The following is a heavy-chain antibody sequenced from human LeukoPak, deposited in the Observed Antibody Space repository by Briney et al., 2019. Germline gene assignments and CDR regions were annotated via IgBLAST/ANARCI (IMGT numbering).Heavy chain of an antibody. CDR3: ARDGFLGPVTAYLDY. V-gene: IGHV3-74*01. J-gene: IGHJ4*02. CDR2: VKSDGSST. CDR1: GVTFSSYA. Sequence: GGSLRLSCAVSGVTFSSYAMRWVRQAPGKGLVWVSRVKSDGSSTSYADSVKGGFTLSRDNARNTLYLQMNSLRAEDTAVYYCARDGFLGPVTAYLDYWGQGTPVTVSS. D-gene: IGHD2-21*02.